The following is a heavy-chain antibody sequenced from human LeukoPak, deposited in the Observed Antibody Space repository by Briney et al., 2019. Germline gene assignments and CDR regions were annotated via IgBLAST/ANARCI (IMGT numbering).Heavy chain of an antibody. CDR3: ATSIGSKNAFHS. Sequence: KPSETLSLTCTVSGGSISNNYWTWLRQSPAKGLEWIGFIYYSGSTSYNPSRKSRLSMSIDTSKNQFSLNLRSVTASDTAVYYYATSIGSKNAFHSWGRGTAVTVSS. V-gene: IGHV4-59*08. J-gene: IGHJ3*02. D-gene: IGHD4-11*01. CDR2: IYYSGST. CDR1: GGSISNNY.